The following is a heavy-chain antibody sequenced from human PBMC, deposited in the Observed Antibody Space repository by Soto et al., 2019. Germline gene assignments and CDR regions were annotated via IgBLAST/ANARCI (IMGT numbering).Heavy chain of an antibody. D-gene: IGHD2-8*01. CDR3: ARGPQIHPDCTNGVCSYGIIDY. J-gene: IGHJ4*02. V-gene: IGHV4-34*01. CDR2: INHSGST. CDR1: GGSFSGYY. Sequence: SETLSLTCAVYGGSFSGYYWSWIRQPPGKGLEWIGEINHSGSTNYNPSLKSRVTISVDTSKNQFSLKLSSVTAADTAVYYCARGPQIHPDCTNGVCSYGIIDYWGQGTLVTVSS.